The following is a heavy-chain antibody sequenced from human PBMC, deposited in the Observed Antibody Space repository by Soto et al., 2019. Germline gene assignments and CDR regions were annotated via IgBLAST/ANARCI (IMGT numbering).Heavy chain of an antibody. CDR2: IDWDDDK. D-gene: IGHD3-3*01. CDR3: ARIPPAYYDFAPGGMDV. J-gene: IGHJ6*02. CDR1: GFSLSTSGMC. Sequence: SGPTLVNPTQTLTLTCTFSGFSLSTSGMCVSWIRQPPGKALEWLARIDWDDDKYYSTSLKTRLTISKDTSKNQVVLTMTNMDPVDTATYYCARIPPAYYDFAPGGMDVWGQGTTVTVSS. V-gene: IGHV2-70*11.